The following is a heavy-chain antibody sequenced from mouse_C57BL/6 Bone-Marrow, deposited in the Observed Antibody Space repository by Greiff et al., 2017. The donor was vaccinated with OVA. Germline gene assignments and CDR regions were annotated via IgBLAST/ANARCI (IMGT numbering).Heavy chain of an antibody. V-gene: IGHV1-5*01. CDR2: IYPGNSDT. CDR3: TRGGILLLRYLDY. D-gene: IGHD1-1*01. Sequence: VQLKQSGTVLARPGASVKMSCKTSGYTFTSYWMHWVKQRPGQGLEWIGAIYPGNSDTSYNQKFKGKAKLTAVTSASTGYMELSSLTNEDSAVYYCTRGGILLLRYLDYGGQGTTLTVSS. CDR1: GYTFTSYW. J-gene: IGHJ2*01.